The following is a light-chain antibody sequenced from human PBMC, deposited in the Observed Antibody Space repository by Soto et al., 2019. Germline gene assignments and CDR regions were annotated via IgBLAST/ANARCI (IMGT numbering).Light chain of an antibody. J-gene: IGLJ3*02. CDR1: SGSIASNY. CDR2: EHN. CDR3: QSYDSDSQGV. V-gene: IGLV6-57*02. Sequence: NFMLTQPHSVSESPGKTVIISCTGSSGSIASNYVQWYQQRPGSAPTIVIFEHNQRPSGVSDRFSGSIDTSSNSASLIISALKTEDEADYYCQSYDSDSQGVFGGGTKVTVL.